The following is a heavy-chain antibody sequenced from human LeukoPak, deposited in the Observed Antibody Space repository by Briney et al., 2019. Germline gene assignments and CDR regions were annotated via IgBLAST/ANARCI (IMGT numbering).Heavy chain of an antibody. J-gene: IGHJ4*02. Sequence: GGSLRLSCAASGFTFSSYSMNWVRQAPGKGLEWVSSISSSSSYIYYADSVKGRFTISRDNSKSTLYLQMNSLRAEDTAVYYCAKDPRDYYDSSGYYSPFDYWGQGTLVTVSS. CDR2: ISSSSSYI. V-gene: IGHV3-21*04. CDR1: GFTFSSYS. D-gene: IGHD3-22*01. CDR3: AKDPRDYYDSSGYYSPFDY.